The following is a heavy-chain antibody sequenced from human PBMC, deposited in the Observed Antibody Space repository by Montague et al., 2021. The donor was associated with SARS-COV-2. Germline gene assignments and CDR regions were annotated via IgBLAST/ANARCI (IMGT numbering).Heavy chain of an antibody. D-gene: IGHD5-12*01. J-gene: IGHJ4*02. CDR1: GGSVSSGSYY. Sequence: SETLSLTCTVSGGSVSSGSYYWSWIRQPPGKGLEWIGYMYDSGXTXYAXXXTXYNPSLRSRVSISVDRSVNQFSLSLSSVTAADTAVYYCAGGSGYSGYALAYWGQGTLVTVSS. V-gene: IGHV4-61*01. CDR3: AGGSGYSGYALAY. CDR2: MYDSGXTXYAXXXT.